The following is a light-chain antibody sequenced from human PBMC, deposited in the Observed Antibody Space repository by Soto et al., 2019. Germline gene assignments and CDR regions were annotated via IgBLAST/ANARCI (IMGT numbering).Light chain of an antibody. CDR2: GAS. CDR3: QQYGRSPFT. CDR1: QSVSSNS. V-gene: IGKV3-20*01. J-gene: IGKJ5*01. Sequence: EIVLTQSPGTLSLSPGERATLSCRASQSVSSNSLAWYQQTPGLAPRLLIYGASSRATGIPDRFSGSGSGTDFTLTISRLEPEDFAVYYCQQYGRSPFTFGQGTRLEIK.